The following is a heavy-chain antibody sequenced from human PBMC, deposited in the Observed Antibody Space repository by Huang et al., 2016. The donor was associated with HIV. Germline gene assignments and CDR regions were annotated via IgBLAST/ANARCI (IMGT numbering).Heavy chain of an antibody. Sequence: EVQLLESGGGLVQPGGSLRLSCAASGFTFSSYAMSWVRQAPGKWLEWVSGISGSGGSTYYADSVKGRFTIARDNSKNTLYLQMNSLRAEDTAVYYCAKPPSISSKYFQHWGQGTLVTVSS. D-gene: IGHD3-3*02. CDR1: GFTFSSYA. CDR3: AKPPSISSKYFQH. J-gene: IGHJ1*01. V-gene: IGHV3-23*01. CDR2: ISGSGGST.